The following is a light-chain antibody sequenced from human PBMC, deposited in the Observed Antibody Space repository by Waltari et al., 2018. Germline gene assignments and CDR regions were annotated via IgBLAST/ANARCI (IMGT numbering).Light chain of an antibody. J-gene: IGLJ1*01. CDR3: GAWDDNLDAYV. Sequence: QSVVTQPPSASGTPGQTVTISCSGPNSNVGRNNVNWYQQVPGAAPKVVIFSDNQRPSVVPDRVSGSKSGTSASLAISGLQSEDEADYFCGAWDDNLDAYVFGPGTSLTV. CDR2: SDN. CDR1: NSNVGRNN. V-gene: IGLV1-44*01.